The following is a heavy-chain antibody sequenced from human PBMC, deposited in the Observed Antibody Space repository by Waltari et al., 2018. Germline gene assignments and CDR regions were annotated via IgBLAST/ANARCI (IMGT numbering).Heavy chain of an antibody. J-gene: IGHJ6*01. CDR2: INGVGGDK. D-gene: IGHD3-9*01. CDR3: AKDLSSKEGLFSMDV. V-gene: IGHV3-23*02. CDR1: VPSFSSYA. Sequence: QLWESGGDSVQPGGSLRLSCVGSVPSFSSYAVAWVRQAPGKGLDGVADINGVGGDKEYGDCVEGRFTISRDHSKDTVFLQMDSLRVEDTAVYYCAKDLSSKEGLFSMDVWGQGTTVTVSS.